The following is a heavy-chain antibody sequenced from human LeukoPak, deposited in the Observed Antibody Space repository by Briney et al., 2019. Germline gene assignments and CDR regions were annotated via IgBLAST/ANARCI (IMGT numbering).Heavy chain of an antibody. CDR3: ARSPGYSSGWNAISYGMDV. CDR1: GYTFTNYG. D-gene: IGHD6-19*01. J-gene: IGHJ6*02. Sequence: ASVKVSCKASGYTFTNYGISWVRQAPGQGLEWMGWISAYNGNTNYAQKFQGRVTITADKSTSTAYMELSSLRSEDTAVYYCARSPGYSSGWNAISYGMDVWGQGTTVTVSS. V-gene: IGHV1-18*01. CDR2: ISAYNGNT.